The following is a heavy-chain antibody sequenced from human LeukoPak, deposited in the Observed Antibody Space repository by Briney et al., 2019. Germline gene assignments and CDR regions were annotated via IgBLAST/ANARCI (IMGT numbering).Heavy chain of an antibody. J-gene: IGHJ4*02. CDR1: GFTFSSYW. Sequence: GGSLRLSCAASGFTFSSYWMHWVRQAPGKGLEWVSSISSSSSYIYYADSVKGRFTISRDNAKNSLYLQMNSLRAEDTAVYYCARATYSSSWTYWGQGTLVTVSS. CDR2: ISSSSSYI. D-gene: IGHD6-13*01. V-gene: IGHV3-21*01. CDR3: ARATYSSSWTY.